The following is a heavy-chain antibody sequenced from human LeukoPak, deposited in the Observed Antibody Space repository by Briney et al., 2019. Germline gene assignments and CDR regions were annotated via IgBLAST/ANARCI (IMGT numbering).Heavy chain of an antibody. Sequence: GGSLRLSCAASGFTFSSYSMNWVRQAPGKGLEWVSSISSSSSYIYYADSVKGRFTISRDNSKNTLYLQMNSLRAEDTAVYYCASDIGFRAYSSGYEDAFDIWGQGIMVTVSS. CDR3: ASDIGFRAYSSGYEDAFDI. V-gene: IGHV3-21*01. D-gene: IGHD3-22*01. CDR2: ISSSSSYI. J-gene: IGHJ3*02. CDR1: GFTFSSYS.